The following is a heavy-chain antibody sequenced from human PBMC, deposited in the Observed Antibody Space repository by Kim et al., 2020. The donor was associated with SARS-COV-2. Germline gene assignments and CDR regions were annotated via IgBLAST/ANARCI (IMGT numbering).Heavy chain of an antibody. J-gene: IGHJ4*02. V-gene: IGHV3-30*18. D-gene: IGHD3-10*01. Sequence: GGSLRLSCAASGFIFSTYGMHWVRHAPGKGLQWVAVISYEGTNKYHADSVQGRFTISRDNSKNTVYLQMNSLRVEDTAVYYCAKDGLNYYGSGRSDYFDYWGQGALVTVSS. CDR2: ISYEGTNK. CDR3: AKDGLNYYGSGRSDYFDY. CDR1: GFIFSTYG.